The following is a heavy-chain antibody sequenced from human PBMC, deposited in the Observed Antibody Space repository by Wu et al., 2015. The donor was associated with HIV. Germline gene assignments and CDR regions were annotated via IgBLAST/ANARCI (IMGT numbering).Heavy chain of an antibody. V-gene: IGHV1-69*13. J-gene: IGHJ6*02. Sequence: QVQLVQSGAEVKKPGSSVKVSCKASGDTLSTYAVSWVRQAPGQGLEWMGRIIPIFGTTDYAQSFQGRLTITXGESTNTVYMELSSLRPDDTAVYYCARNVVGSIGGGYTYYGMDVWGQGTTVTVSS. CDR1: GDTLSTYA. D-gene: IGHD2-15*01. CDR2: IIPIFGTT. CDR3: ARNVVGSIGGGYTYYGMDV.